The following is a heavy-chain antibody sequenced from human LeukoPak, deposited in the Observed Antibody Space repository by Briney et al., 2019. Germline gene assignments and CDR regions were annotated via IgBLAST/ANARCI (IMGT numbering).Heavy chain of an antibody. Sequence: GGSLRLSCAASGFTFSSYSLNWIRQAPGKGLEWVSYISSGSGTIYYADSVKGRFTISRDSAKDSLSLQMNSLRAEDTAVYYCARETVRGVNYDYWGQGTLVTVSS. J-gene: IGHJ4*02. CDR1: GFTFSSYS. D-gene: IGHD3-10*01. CDR3: ARETVRGVNYDY. CDR2: ISSGSGTI. V-gene: IGHV3-48*01.